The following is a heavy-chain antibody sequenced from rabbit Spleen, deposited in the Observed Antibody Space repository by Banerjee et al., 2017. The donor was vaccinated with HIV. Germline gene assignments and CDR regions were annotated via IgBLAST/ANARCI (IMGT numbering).Heavy chain of an antibody. Sequence: QSLEESGGDLVKPGASLTLTCTASGFSFSSSYYMCWVRQAPGKGLEWIGIIYAARGTTDYASWVNGRFTISSDNAQSTVDLKMTSLTAADTATYFCARGPSNGYRRINLWGPGTLVTVS. CDR3: ARGPSNGYRRINL. V-gene: IGHV1S40*01. CDR1: GFSFSSSYY. D-gene: IGHD1-1*01. CDR2: IYAARGTT. J-gene: IGHJ4*01.